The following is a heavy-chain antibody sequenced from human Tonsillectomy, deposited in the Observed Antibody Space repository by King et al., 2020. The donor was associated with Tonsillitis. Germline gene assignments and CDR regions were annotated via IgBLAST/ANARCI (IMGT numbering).Heavy chain of an antibody. V-gene: IGHV5-51*01. Sequence: DGQLVQSGAEVKKPGESLKISCKGSGYSFTSYWIGWVRQMPGKGLEWMGIIYPGDSDTRYSPSFQGQVTISADKSISTAYLQWSSLKASDTAMYYCARHRGSWYAPREAFDIWGQGTVVTVSS. CDR1: GYSFTSYW. J-gene: IGHJ3*02. D-gene: IGHD6-13*01. CDR2: IYPGDSDT. CDR3: ARHRGSWYAPREAFDI.